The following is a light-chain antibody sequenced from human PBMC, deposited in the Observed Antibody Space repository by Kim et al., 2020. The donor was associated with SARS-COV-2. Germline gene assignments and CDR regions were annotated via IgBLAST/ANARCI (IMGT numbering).Light chain of an antibody. CDR3: QQYDAYTYT. J-gene: IGKJ2*01. Sequence: SASVGDRVNITCRASHSINKWLAWYQQKPGKAPKLLISDASSLESGVPSRFSGSGSGTDFTLTIASLQPDDFATYYCQQYDAYTYTFGQGTKLEI. CDR2: DAS. V-gene: IGKV1-5*01. CDR1: HSINKW.